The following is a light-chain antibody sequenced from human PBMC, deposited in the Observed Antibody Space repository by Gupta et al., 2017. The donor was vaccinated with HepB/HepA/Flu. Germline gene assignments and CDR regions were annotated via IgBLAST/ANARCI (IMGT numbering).Light chain of an antibody. J-gene: IGLJ2*01. CDR1: SSNIGAGYD. CDR2: GNN. V-gene: IGLV1-40*01. Sequence: QSVLTQPPSVSGAPGQRITISCTGSSSNIGAGYDVHWYQQPPGTAPKLLIYGNNNRPSGVPDRFSGSKSGTAASLAITGLQAEGEADYYCQSYDSSLSAVFGGGTKLTVL. CDR3: QSYDSSLSAV.